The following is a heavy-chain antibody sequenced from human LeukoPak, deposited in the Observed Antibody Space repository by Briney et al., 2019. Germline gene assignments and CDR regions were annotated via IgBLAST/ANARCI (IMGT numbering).Heavy chain of an antibody. Sequence: SVKVSCKASGGTWSSYAISCLPQAPGHWLEWRGGIIPIFGTANYAQKFQGRVTITADESTSTAYMELSSLRSEDTAVYYCAREGGHCSSTSCYGYWGQGTLVTVSS. J-gene: IGHJ4*02. CDR3: AREGGHCSSTSCYGY. D-gene: IGHD2-2*01. V-gene: IGHV1-69*01. CDR1: GGTWSSYA. CDR2: IIPIFGTA.